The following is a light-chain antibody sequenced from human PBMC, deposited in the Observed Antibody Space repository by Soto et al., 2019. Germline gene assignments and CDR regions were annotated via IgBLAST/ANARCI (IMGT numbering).Light chain of an antibody. V-gene: IGKV3-15*01. Sequence: EIVMTQSPATLSVSPGERATLSCRASQSVSSNLAWYQQKPGQAPRLLIYGASTRATGIPARFSGSGSGTEFTFTISSLQSEDFAVYYCQQYNKWPQTFGQGTKVDIK. CDR2: GAS. J-gene: IGKJ1*01. CDR1: QSVSSN. CDR3: QQYNKWPQT.